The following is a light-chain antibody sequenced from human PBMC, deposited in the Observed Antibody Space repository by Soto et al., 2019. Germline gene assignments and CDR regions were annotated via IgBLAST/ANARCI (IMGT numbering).Light chain of an antibody. V-gene: IGKV1-5*01. CDR1: QSISSW. CDR3: QQYNTYRT. J-gene: IGKJ1*01. Sequence: DIQMTQSPSTLSASVGDRVTITCRASQSISSWLAWYQQKPGKAPKLLIYDASILESGVPSRLSGSGSGTEFTLTISSLQPDDFATYYCQQYNTYRTFGQGTKVDIK. CDR2: DAS.